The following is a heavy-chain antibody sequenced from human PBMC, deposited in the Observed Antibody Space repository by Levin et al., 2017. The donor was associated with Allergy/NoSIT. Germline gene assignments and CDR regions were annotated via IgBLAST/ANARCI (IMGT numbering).Heavy chain of an antibody. D-gene: IGHD2-8*01. CDR1: GFSFLSYA. J-gene: IGHJ3*01. V-gene: IGHV3-23*01. Sequence: HPGGSLRLSCTGSGFSFLSYAMSWVRQAPGKGLEWVSAITGGGTGTYFSESVKGRFTISKDNPKNTVYLHMSSLRAEDTAVYYCAKERVMGSFDSFDVWGRGTLVTVSS. CDR3: AKERVMGSFDSFDV. CDR2: ITGGGTGT.